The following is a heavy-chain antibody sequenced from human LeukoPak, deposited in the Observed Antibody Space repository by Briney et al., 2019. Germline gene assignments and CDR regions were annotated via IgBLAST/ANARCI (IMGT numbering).Heavy chain of an antibody. CDR3: ARDEGSGWPIAEYFQH. Sequence: SVKVSCKASGGTFSSYAISWVRQAPGQGLEWMGGIIPIFGTANYAQKFQGRVTVTADESTSTAYMELSSLRSEDTAVYYCARDEGSGWPIAEYFQHWGQGTLVTVSS. J-gene: IGHJ1*01. D-gene: IGHD6-19*01. V-gene: IGHV1-69*13. CDR2: IIPIFGTA. CDR1: GGTFSSYA.